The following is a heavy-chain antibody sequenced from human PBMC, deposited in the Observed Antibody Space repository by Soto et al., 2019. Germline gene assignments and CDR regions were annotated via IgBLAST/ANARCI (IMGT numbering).Heavy chain of an antibody. V-gene: IGHV4-34*01. CDR1: GGSFSGYY. CDR3: ARVEGLRYFDWSAYFGY. J-gene: IGHJ4*02. D-gene: IGHD3-9*01. Sequence: SETLSLTCAVYGGSFSGYYWSWIRQPPGKGLEWIGEINHSGSTNYNPSPKSRVTISVDTSKNQFSLKLSSVTAADTAVYYCARVEGLRYFDWSAYFGYWGQGTLVTVSS. CDR2: INHSGST.